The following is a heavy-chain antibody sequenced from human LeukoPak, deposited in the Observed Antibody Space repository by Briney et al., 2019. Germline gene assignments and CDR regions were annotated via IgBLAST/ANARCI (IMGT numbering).Heavy chain of an antibody. V-gene: IGHV3-23*01. Sequence: GASLRLSCAASGFTFSNYAMSWVRQAPGKGLEWVSAITGSGGGTYYADSVKRRFTISRDNSKNTLYLQMNSLRAEDTAVYYCAKWGDYDVLTGYYDPDYWGQGTLVTVSS. CDR1: GFTFSNYA. D-gene: IGHD3-9*01. CDR3: AKWGDYDVLTGYYDPDY. CDR2: ITGSGGGT. J-gene: IGHJ4*02.